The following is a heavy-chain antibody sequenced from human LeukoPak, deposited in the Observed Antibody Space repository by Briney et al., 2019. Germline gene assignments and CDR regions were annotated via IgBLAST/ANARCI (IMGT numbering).Heavy chain of an antibody. J-gene: IGHJ5*02. Sequence: SSETLSLTCTVSGGSVTNDNYFWSWTRQPPGEGLEWIGYIYHSAGSYFKPSLKSRVTMSIDTSRNQFSLKLSSVTAADTAVYYCARRVAATLSWFDPWGQGTLVTVSS. V-gene: IGHV4-30-4*01. CDR3: ARRVAATLSWFDP. CDR1: GGSVTNDNYF. CDR2: IYHSAGS. D-gene: IGHD2-15*01.